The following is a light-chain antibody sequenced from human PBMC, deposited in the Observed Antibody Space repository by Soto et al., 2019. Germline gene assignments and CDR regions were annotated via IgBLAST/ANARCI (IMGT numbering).Light chain of an antibody. J-gene: IGLJ1*01. CDR2: DVS. V-gene: IGLV2-14*03. CDR1: SSDVGGHNY. CDR3: SSYSSSSTLYV. Sequence: QSALTQPASVSGSRGQSITISCIGTSSDVGGHNYVSWYQQHPGKAPKLMISDVSNRPSGVSNRFSGSKSGNTASLTISGLQAEDEADYYCSSYSSSSTLYVFGTGTKLTVL.